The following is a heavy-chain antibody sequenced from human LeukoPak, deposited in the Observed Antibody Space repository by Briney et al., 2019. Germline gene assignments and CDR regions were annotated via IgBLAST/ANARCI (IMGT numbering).Heavy chain of an antibody. CDR1: GYTFTGYY. D-gene: IGHD1-1*01. CDR2: SNPNSGGT. V-gene: IGHV1-2*02. Sequence: ASVKVSCKASGYTFTGYYMHWVRQAPGQGLEWMGWSNPNSGGTNYAQKFQGRVTMTRDTSISTAYMELSRLRSDDTAVYYCAKAPEGNWFTHFDYWGQGTLVTVSS. J-gene: IGHJ4*02. CDR3: AKAPEGNWFTHFDY.